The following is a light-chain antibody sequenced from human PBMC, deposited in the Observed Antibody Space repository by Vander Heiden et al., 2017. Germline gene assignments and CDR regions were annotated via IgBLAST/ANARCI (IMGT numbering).Light chain of an antibody. V-gene: IGLV1-44*01. Sequence: GQRVTIPCSGSSSNIGSNTVNWYQQLPGTAPKLLIYSNNQRPSGVPDRFSVSKSGPSASLAISGLQSEDEADYYCAAWDDSLNGWVFGRGTKLTVL. CDR2: SNN. J-gene: IGLJ3*02. CDR3: AAWDDSLNGWV. CDR1: SSNIGSNT.